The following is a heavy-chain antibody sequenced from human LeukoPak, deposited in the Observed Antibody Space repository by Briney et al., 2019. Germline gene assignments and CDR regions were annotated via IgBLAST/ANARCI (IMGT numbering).Heavy chain of an antibody. Sequence: SVKVSCKASGGTFSSYAISWVRQAPGQGLEWMGRIIPIFGTANYAQKFQGRVTITTDESASTAYMELSSLRSEDTAVYYCARETISSSYSYMDVWGKGTTVTVSS. CDR2: IIPIFGTA. CDR1: GGTFSSYA. J-gene: IGHJ6*03. CDR3: ARETISSSYSYMDV. V-gene: IGHV1-69*05. D-gene: IGHD6-6*01.